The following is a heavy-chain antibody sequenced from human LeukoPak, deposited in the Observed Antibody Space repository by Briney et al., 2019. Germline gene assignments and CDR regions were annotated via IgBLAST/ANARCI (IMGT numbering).Heavy chain of an antibody. CDR3: ARGGQWLVPGGFDY. Sequence: PSETLSLTCAVYGGSFSGYYWSWIRHPPGKGLEWIGEINHSGSTNYNPSLKSRVTISVDTSKNQFSLKLSSVTAADTAVYYCARGGQWLVPGGFDYWGQGTLVTVSS. D-gene: IGHD6-19*01. V-gene: IGHV4-34*01. CDR1: GGSFSGYY. CDR2: INHSGST. J-gene: IGHJ4*02.